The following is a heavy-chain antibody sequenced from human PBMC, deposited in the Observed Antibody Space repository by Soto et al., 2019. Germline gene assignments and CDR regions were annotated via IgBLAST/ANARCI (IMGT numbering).Heavy chain of an antibody. V-gene: IGHV4-30-4*01. CDR3: ARDFRKGFFDY. Sequence: VQLQESGPGLVKPSQTLSLTCTVSGGSISSGDYYWSWIRQPPGKGLEWLGYIHYTGSTYYNPSLKSRVTISGDTSKNQFSLKLSSVTAADTAVYYCARDFRKGFFDYWGQGTLVTVS. CDR1: GGSISSGDYY. J-gene: IGHJ4*02. CDR2: IHYTGST.